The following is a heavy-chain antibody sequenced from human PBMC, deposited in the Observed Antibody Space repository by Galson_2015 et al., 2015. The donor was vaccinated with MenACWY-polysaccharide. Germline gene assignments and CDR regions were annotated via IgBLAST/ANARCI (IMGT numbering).Heavy chain of an antibody. CDR3: ARSYCDRTTCYGIDV. Sequence: SLRLACAASRFTFSSYAMHWVRQAPGKGLEWVAVISYDGTNKYYADSVEGRFTVSRDNSKNTLYVQMNSLRGEDTAVYYCARSYCDRTTCYGIDVWGQGTSVTVSS. D-gene: IGHD2-2*01. V-gene: IGHV3-30-3*01. CDR2: ISYDGTNK. J-gene: IGHJ6*02. CDR1: RFTFSSYA.